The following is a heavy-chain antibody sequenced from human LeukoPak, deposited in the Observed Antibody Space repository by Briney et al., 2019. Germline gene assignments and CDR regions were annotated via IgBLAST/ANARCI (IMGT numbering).Heavy chain of an antibody. D-gene: IGHD3-10*01. J-gene: IGHJ2*01. CDR3: ARAQYVLLWYGDWYFDL. V-gene: IGHV3-74*01. CDR2: INSDGSST. Sequence: GGSLRLSCAASGFTFSSYWMHWVRQAPGKGLVRVSRINSDGSSTSYADSVKGRFTISRDNAKNTLYLQMNSLRAEDTAVYYCARAQYVLLWYGDWYFDLWGRGTLVTVSS. CDR1: GFTFSSYW.